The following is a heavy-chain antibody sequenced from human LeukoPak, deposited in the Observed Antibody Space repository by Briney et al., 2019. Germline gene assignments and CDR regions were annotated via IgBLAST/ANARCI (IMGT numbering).Heavy chain of an antibody. CDR1: GGTFSSYA. J-gene: IGHJ5*02. D-gene: IGHD3-10*01. Sequence: SVKVSCKASGGTFSSYAISWVRQAPGQGLEWMGGIIPIFGTANYAQKFQGRVTVTADESTSTAYMELSSLRSEDTAVYYCARDPSYTLWFGESWGQGTLVTVSS. CDR2: IIPIFGTA. V-gene: IGHV1-69*01. CDR3: ARDPSYTLWFGES.